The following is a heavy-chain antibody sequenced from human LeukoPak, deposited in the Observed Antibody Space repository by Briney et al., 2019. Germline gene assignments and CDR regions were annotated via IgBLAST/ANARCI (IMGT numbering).Heavy chain of an antibody. Sequence: GGSLRLSCAASGFTFSSYSTNWVRQAPGKGLEWVSAISGSGGSTYYADSVKGRFTISRDNSKNTLYLQMNSLRAEDTAVYYCAKDSRGVVVTAPIDYWGQGTLVTVSS. CDR1: GFTFSSYS. V-gene: IGHV3-23*01. CDR2: ISGSGGST. J-gene: IGHJ4*02. D-gene: IGHD2-21*02. CDR3: AKDSRGVVVTAPIDY.